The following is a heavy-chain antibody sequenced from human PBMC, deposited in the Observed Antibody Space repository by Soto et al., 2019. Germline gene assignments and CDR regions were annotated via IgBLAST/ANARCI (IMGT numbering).Heavy chain of an antibody. CDR1: GFTFSSYG. J-gene: IGHJ4*02. D-gene: IGHD3-22*01. V-gene: IGHV3-33*01. CDR3: ARPSQDYYDSSGYDY. Sequence: GGSLRLSCAASGFTFSSYGMHWVRQAPGKGLEWVAVIWYDGSNKYYADSVKGRFTISRDNSKNTLYLQMNSLRAEDTAVYYCARPSQDYYDSSGYDYWGQGTLVTVSS. CDR2: IWYDGSNK.